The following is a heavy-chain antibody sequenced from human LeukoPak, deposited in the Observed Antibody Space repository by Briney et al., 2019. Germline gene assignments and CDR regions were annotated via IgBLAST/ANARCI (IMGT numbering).Heavy chain of an antibody. V-gene: IGHV3-21*01. CDR1: GFTFSSYS. D-gene: IGHD2-2*01. Sequence: GGSLRLSCAASGFTFSSYSMNWVRQAPGKGLEWVSSISSSSSYIYYADSVKGRFTISRDNAKNSLSLQMNSLRAEDTAVYYCATKGYQLLFSAFDIWGQGTMVTVSS. CDR3: ATKGYQLLFSAFDI. J-gene: IGHJ3*02. CDR2: ISSSSSYI.